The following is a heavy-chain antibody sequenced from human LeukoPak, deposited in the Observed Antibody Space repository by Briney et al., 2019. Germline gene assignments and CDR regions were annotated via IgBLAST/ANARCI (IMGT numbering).Heavy chain of an antibody. CDR3: ARVSGSGWPHYYYYGMDV. V-gene: IGHV3-66*01. CDR1: GFTVSSNY. CDR2: IYSGGST. J-gene: IGHJ6*02. Sequence: GGSLRLSCAASGFTVSSNYMSWVRQAPGKGLEWVSVIYSGGSTYYADSVKGRFTISRDNSKNTLYLQMNSLRAEDTAVYYCARVSGSGWPHYYYYGMDVWGQGTTVAVSS. D-gene: IGHD6-19*01.